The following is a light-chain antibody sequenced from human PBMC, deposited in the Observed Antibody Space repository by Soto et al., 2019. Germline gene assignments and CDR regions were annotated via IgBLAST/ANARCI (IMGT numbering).Light chain of an antibody. Sequence: QSALTQPPSASGSPGQSVTISCTGTSRDVGGYNYVSWYQQHPGKAPKPVIFEVTKRPSGVPDRFSGSKSGNTASLTVSGLQADDEADYYCASYAANNNLVFGGGTKLTVL. CDR2: EVT. CDR1: SRDVGGYNY. CDR3: ASYAANNNLV. J-gene: IGLJ2*01. V-gene: IGLV2-8*01.